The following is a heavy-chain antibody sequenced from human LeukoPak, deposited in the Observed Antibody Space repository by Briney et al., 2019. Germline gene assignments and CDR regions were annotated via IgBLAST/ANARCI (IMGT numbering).Heavy chain of an antibody. J-gene: IGHJ4*02. V-gene: IGHV2-5*02. D-gene: IGHD3-22*01. Sequence: SGPTLVNPTQTLTLTCTFSGFSLSTYGVGVGWIRQPPGKALEWLALIYWDDEKRYSPSLKSRLTITKDTSKNQVVLTMTNMDAVDTATYFCARMNSSGPIDYWGQGTLVTVSS. CDR1: GFSLSTYGVG. CDR2: IYWDDEK. CDR3: ARMNSSGPIDY.